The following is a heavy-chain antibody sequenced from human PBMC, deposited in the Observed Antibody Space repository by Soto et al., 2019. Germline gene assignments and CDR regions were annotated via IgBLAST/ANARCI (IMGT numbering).Heavy chain of an antibody. V-gene: IGHV3-30*18. D-gene: IGHD2-8*02. CDR3: AKATATGGGAFDI. Sequence: GGSLRLSCAASGFTFSSFGMHWVRQAPGKGLEWVAVISFDGSNKYYADSVKGRFTISRDNSKNTLSLQMNSLKAEDTAVYYCAKATATGGGAFDICGQGTMVTVSS. CDR1: GFTFSSFG. J-gene: IGHJ3*02. CDR2: ISFDGSNK.